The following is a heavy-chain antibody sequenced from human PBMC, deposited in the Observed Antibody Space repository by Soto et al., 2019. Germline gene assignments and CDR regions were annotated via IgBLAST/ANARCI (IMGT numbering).Heavy chain of an antibody. D-gene: IGHD3-10*01. J-gene: IGHJ4*02. CDR1: GFAVNNDW. Sequence: VQVVESGGDLVQPGGSRILSCAAPGFAVNNDWMTGVHQASRKGLEGVASIKEDGTNTYYADSVRGRFTLSRNNTKNSLYVHMNIQSAEDTAVYYCARGGGIVDNWGQGTRVTVSS. CDR2: IKEDGTNT. V-gene: IGHV3-7*01. CDR3: ARGGGIVDN.